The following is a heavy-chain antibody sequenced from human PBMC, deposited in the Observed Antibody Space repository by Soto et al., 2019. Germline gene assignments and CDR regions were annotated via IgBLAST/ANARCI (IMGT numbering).Heavy chain of an antibody. V-gene: IGHV3-23*01. Sequence: GGSLRLSCAASGFTFSSYAMSWVRQAPGKGLEWVSAISGSGGSTYYADSVKGRFTISRDNSKNTLYLQMNSLRAEDTAVYYCAKGRVLRYFDWFSHFDYWGQGTLVTVSS. D-gene: IGHD3-9*01. CDR1: GFTFSSYA. CDR2: ISGSGGST. CDR3: AKGRVLRYFDWFSHFDY. J-gene: IGHJ4*02.